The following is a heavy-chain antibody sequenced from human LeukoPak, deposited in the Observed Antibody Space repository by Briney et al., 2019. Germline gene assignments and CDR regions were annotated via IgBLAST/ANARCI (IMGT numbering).Heavy chain of an antibody. D-gene: IGHD2-15*01. CDR1: GFTFSSYA. CDR3: TKHSGGSRYSGEDY. V-gene: IGHV3-23*01. CDR2: ISGSGGST. J-gene: IGHJ4*02. Sequence: GGSLRLSCAASGFTFSSYAMSWVRQAPGKGLEWVSGISGSGGSTFYADSVKGRFTISRDNSKNTLYIQINSLRAEDTAVYYCTKHSGGSRYSGEDYWGQGTLVTVSS.